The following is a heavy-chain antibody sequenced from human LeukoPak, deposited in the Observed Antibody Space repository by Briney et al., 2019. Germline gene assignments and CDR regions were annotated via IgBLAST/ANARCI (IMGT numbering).Heavy chain of an antibody. D-gene: IGHD1-14*01. Sequence: SSETLSLTCAVYGGSFSGYYWSWIRQPPGKGLEWIGYIYYSGSTNYNPSLKSRVTISVDTSKNQFSLKLSSVTAADTAMYYCARSPETGYIGYYFDYWGQGTLVTVSS. J-gene: IGHJ4*02. CDR3: ARSPETGYIGYYFDY. CDR2: IYYSGST. CDR1: GGSFSGYY. V-gene: IGHV4-59*01.